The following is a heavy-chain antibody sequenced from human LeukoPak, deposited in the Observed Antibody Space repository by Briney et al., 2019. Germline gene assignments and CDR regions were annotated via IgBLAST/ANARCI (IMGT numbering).Heavy chain of an antibody. CDR1: GYTFTSYD. J-gene: IGHJ5*02. Sequence: ASVKVSCKASGYTFTSYDINWVRQATGQGLEWMGWMNPNSGNTGYAQKFQGRVTMTRNTSISTAYMKLSSLRSEDTAVYYCGSGGRIAARRGNWFDAGSEASLVTVSS. CDR3: GSGGRIAARRGNWFDA. V-gene: IGHV1-8*01. D-gene: IGHD6-6*01. CDR2: MNPNSGNT.